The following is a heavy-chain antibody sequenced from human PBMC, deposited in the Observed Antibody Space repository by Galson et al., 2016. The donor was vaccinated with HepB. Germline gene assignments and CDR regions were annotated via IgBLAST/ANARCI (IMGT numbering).Heavy chain of an antibody. J-gene: IGHJ6*02. CDR3: ARDQGNYYYYGMDV. CDR2: IYSGGTT. V-gene: IGHV3-53*01. Sequence: SLRLSCAASGFTFDDYGMSWVRQVPGKGLEWVSVIYSGGTTYYADSVKGRFTISRDNSKNTLYLQMNSLRAEDTAVYYCARDQGNYYYYGMDVWGQGTTVTVSS. CDR1: GFTFDDYG.